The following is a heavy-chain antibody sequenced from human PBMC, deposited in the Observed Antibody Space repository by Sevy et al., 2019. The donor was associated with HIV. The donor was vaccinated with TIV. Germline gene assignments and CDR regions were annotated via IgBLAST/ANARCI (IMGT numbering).Heavy chain of an antibody. CDR1: GFTFSTYA. CDR3: VKDGGYDISGYYFDY. Sequence: GGSLRLSCSASGFTFSTYAMHWVRQAPGKGLEYVSAISSPGTSTYYADSVKGRFTIFRDNSKNTMSLQMSSLSTEDTAVYYCVKDGGYDISGYYFDYWGQGTLVTVSS. CDR2: ISSPGTST. D-gene: IGHD3-22*01. J-gene: IGHJ4*02. V-gene: IGHV3-64D*06.